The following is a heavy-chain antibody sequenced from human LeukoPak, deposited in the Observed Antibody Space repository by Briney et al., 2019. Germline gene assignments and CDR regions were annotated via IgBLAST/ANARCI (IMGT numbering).Heavy chain of an antibody. J-gene: IGHJ4*02. Sequence: GGSLRLSCAASGFTFSSYSMNWVRQAPGKGLEWVSSISSSSSYIYYADSVKGRFTISRDNAKNSLYLQMNSLRAEDTAVYYCARGSLAVAGTGVGYWGQGTLVTVSS. CDR1: GFTFSSYS. D-gene: IGHD6-19*01. V-gene: IGHV3-21*01. CDR3: ARGSLAVAGTGVGY. CDR2: ISSSSSYI.